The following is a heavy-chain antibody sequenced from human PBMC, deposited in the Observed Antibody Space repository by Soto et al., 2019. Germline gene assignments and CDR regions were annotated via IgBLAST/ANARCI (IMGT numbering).Heavy chain of an antibody. CDR2: IRAGAGRT. V-gene: IGHV3-23*01. J-gene: IGHJ4*01. CDR3: AKIPMRTEVTHYFDY. CDR1: GFSFSSYA. Sequence: EVQLWESGVGLVQPGGCLRLSCGASGFSFSSYAMSWVRQAPGKGLVWVASIRAGAGRTYYAESVKGRFTISRNDSKNTLIMQMNSLRTEDTAVYYCAKIPMRTEVTHYFDYWGHGTLVTVSS. D-gene: IGHD2-21*02.